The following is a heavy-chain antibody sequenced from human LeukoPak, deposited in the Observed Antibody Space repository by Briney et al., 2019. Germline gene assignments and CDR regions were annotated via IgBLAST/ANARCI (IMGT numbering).Heavy chain of an antibody. CDR2: ISAYTDSA. J-gene: IGHJ4*02. CDR3: AREGHNWDFDY. V-gene: IGHV1-18*01. D-gene: IGHD1-20*01. Sequence: GASVKVSCMASGYTFTSYGLSWVRQAPGQGLEWMGWISAYTDSANYAQNLQGRVTMTTDTSTSTAYMELRSLRSDDTAVYYCAREGHNWDFDYWGQGTLVTVSS. CDR1: GYTFTSYG.